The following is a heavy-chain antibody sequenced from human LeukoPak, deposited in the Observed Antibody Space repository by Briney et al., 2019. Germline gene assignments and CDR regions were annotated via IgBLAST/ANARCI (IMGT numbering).Heavy chain of an antibody. Sequence: SETLSLTCTVSGVSIFSSYWNWVRQPPGKGLEWIGYVHYSGSTNYNPSLKSRVTMSVDTSKSQFSLKLSSATAADTAVYYCAPGRSIRYFDYWGQGTLLTVSS. CDR3: APGRSIRYFDY. D-gene: IGHD3-9*01. CDR1: GVSIFSSY. CDR2: VHYSGST. J-gene: IGHJ4*02. V-gene: IGHV4-59*08.